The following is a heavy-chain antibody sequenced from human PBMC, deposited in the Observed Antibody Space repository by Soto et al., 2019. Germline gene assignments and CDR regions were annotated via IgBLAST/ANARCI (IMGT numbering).Heavy chain of an antibody. D-gene: IGHD3-16*01. CDR3: ARKMMGSFDS. CDR1: GFTFSRFW. CDR2: INQDGSEK. V-gene: IGHV3-7*03. J-gene: IGHJ4*02. Sequence: TGGSLRLSCVASGFTFSRFWMNWIRQIPGKGLEWVAIINQDGSEKFYVDSVKGRFTISRDTAKNSLFLQMNSLRAEDTAVYYCARKMMGSFDSSCQGALVTRSS.